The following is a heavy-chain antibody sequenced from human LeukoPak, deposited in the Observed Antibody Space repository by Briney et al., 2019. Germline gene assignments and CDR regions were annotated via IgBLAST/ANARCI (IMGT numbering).Heavy chain of an antibody. D-gene: IGHD5-12*01. J-gene: IGHJ4*02. V-gene: IGHV3-30*18. CDR3: AKEHRGYSGYVDY. Sequence: GGSLRLSCAASGFTFSSYNMHWVRQAPGKGLEWVAVISYDGSNKYYAGSVKGRFTISRDNSKNTLYLQMNSLRAEDTAVCYCAKEHRGYSGYVDYWGQGTLVTVSS. CDR2: ISYDGSNK. CDR1: GFTFSSYN.